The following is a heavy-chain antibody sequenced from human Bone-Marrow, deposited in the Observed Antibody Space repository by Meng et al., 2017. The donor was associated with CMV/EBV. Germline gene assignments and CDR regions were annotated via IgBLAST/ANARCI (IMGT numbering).Heavy chain of an antibody. V-gene: IGHV4-59*13. CDR2: MYYGGSS. CDR1: GGSISSYY. J-gene: IGHJ3*02. Sequence: SETLSLTCSFSGGSISSYYWSWIRQPPGKGLEWIGYMYYGGSSNHNTSLKSRVTMSPDTSKNQFSLKMTSVTAADTAVYYCARHDYYDGFDIWGQGTMVTVSS. CDR3: ARHDYYDGFDI. D-gene: IGHD4/OR15-4a*01.